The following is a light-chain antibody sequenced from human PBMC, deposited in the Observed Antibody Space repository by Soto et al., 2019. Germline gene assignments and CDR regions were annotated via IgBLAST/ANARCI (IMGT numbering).Light chain of an antibody. CDR1: RSVGNN. CDR2: AAS. J-gene: IGKJ5*01. Sequence: EIVLTQSRATLPLSGGERSTLSWTVSRSVGNNLAWYQKKPGQAPGLLIYAASTRATGIPARFSGSGSGTDFTLSIGSLEPEDSAVYYCQQRKNWPPITCGQGTRLEIK. CDR3: QQRKNWPPIT. V-gene: IGKV3-11*01.